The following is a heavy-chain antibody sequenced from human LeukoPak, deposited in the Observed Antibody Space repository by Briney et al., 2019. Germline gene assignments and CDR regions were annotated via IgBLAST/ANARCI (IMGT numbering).Heavy chain of an antibody. D-gene: IGHD4-17*01. V-gene: IGHV3-23*01. CDR2: ISGSGTST. Sequence: QTGGSLRLSCVASGFTFSTSAMSWVRQAPGKGLEWVSAISGSGTSTYYSDSVKGRFTISRDNSKHMLYLQMNSLRAEDTAVYYCTKGPRSIDYWGQGTLVTVSS. CDR1: GFTFSTSA. CDR3: TKGPRSIDY. J-gene: IGHJ4*02.